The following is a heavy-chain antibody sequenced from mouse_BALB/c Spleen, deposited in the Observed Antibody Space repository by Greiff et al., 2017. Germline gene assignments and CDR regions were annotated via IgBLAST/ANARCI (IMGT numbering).Heavy chain of an antibody. J-gene: IGHJ4*01. CDR2: ISYDGSN. CDR1: GYSITSGYY. V-gene: IGHV3-6*02. Sequence: EVQRVESGPGLVKPSQSLSLTCSVTGYSITSGYYWNWIRQFPGNKLEWMGYISYDGSNNYNPSLKNRISITRDTSKNQFFLKLNSVTTEDTATYYCARDYGNYGDAMDYWGQGTSVTVSS. D-gene: IGHD2-1*01. CDR3: ARDYGNYGDAMDY.